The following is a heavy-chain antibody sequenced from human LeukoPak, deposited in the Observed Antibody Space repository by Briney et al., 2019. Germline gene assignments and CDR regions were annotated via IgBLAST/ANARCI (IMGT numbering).Heavy chain of an antibody. CDR1: GYTFTSYW. V-gene: IGHV5-51*01. CDR2: IYPSDSDT. Sequence: GESLKISCKGSGYTFTSYWIGWVRQMPGKGLEWMGIIYPSDSDTKYSPSFQGQVTISADKSISTAFLQWSSLKASDSAMYYCARRLPDRNTYYSFDYWGQGALVTVSS. D-gene: IGHD1-26*01. CDR3: ARRLPDRNTYYSFDY. J-gene: IGHJ4*02.